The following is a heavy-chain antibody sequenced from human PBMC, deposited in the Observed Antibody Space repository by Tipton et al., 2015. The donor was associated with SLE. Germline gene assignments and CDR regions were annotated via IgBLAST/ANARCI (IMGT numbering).Heavy chain of an antibody. V-gene: IGHV3-23*01. CDR3: AREGNWNGEFDY. Sequence: SLRLSCAASGFTFGSYAMSWVCQAPGKGLEWVSAIESDGSTTSADPVKGRFSISRDNSKNTLYLQMNSLRAEDTAVYYCAREGNWNGEFDYWGQGTLVTVSS. J-gene: IGHJ4*02. CDR1: GFTFGSYA. CDR2: IESDGST. D-gene: IGHD1-1*01.